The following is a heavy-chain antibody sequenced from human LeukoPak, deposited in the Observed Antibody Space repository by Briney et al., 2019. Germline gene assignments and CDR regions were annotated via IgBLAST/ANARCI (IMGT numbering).Heavy chain of an antibody. CDR2: ISSSGSTI. V-gene: IGHV3-48*03. Sequence: GGSLRLSCAASGFTFSSYAMHWVRQAPGKGLEWVSYISSSGSTIYYADSVKGRFTISRDNAKNSLYLQMNSLRAEDTAVYYCASYYYDSSGYYWFDPWGQGTLVTVSS. D-gene: IGHD3-22*01. CDR3: ASYYYDSSGYYWFDP. CDR1: GFTFSSYA. J-gene: IGHJ5*02.